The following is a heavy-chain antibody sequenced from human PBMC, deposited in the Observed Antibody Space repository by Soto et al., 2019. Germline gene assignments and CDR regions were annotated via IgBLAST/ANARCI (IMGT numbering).Heavy chain of an antibody. Sequence: PGGSLRLSCAASGFTFSSHWMHWVRQAPGKGLVWVSRINSDGSGTSYADSVKGRFTISRDNSKNSLYLQMNSLRTEDTALYYCAKDYYDIWGQGTMVTVSS. CDR2: INSDGSGT. V-gene: IGHV3-74*01. J-gene: IGHJ3*02. CDR1: GFTFSSHW. CDR3: AKDYYDI. D-gene: IGHD3-10*01.